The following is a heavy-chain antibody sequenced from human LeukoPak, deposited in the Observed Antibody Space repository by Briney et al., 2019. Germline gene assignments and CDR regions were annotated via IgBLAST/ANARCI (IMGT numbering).Heavy chain of an antibody. CDR2: ISWNSVVI. CDR1: GFNFDDYA. CDR3: ASGGRAVAGPDY. Sequence: GGSLRLSCAASGFNFDDYAMHWVRQVPGKGLEWVSVISWNSVVIAYADSVKGRFTISRDNAKNSLSLQMDSLKAEDTALYYCASGGRAVAGPDYWGQGTLVTVSS. D-gene: IGHD6-19*01. J-gene: IGHJ4*02. V-gene: IGHV3-9*01.